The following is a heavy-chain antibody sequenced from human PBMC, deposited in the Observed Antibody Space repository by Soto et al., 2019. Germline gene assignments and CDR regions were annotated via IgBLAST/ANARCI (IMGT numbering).Heavy chain of an antibody. D-gene: IGHD4-4*01. CDR1: GFTFSGYD. J-gene: IGHJ4*02. CDR3: AKDVSNYGIMTY. CDR2: ISYDGSNK. V-gene: IGHV3-30*18. Sequence: PVGSLRLSCAASGFTFSGYDMHWVRQAPGKGLEWVAVISYDGSNKSYGDSVKGRFTISRDNSKNTLYLQMDSLGADDTAVYYCAKDVSNYGIMTYWGQGTLVTVSS.